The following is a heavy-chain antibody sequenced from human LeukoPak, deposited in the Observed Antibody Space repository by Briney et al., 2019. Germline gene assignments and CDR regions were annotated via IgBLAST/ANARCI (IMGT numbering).Heavy chain of an antibody. D-gene: IGHD2-15*01. J-gene: IGHJ1*01. Sequence: SETLSLTCTVSGGSISSYYWSWIRQPAGKGLEWIGRIDTSGNTNYKPSLKSRVTMSVDTSKNQFSLKLSSVTAADTAVYYCARRLIGYCSGGSCYSGYFQHWGQGTLVTVSS. CDR1: GGSISSYY. CDR2: IDTSGNT. V-gene: IGHV4-4*07. CDR3: ARRLIGYCSGGSCYSGYFQH.